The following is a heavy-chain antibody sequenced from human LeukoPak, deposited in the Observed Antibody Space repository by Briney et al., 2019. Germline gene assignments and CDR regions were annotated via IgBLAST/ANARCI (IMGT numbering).Heavy chain of an antibody. Sequence: GGSLRLSCAASGFTFSTYSMTWVRQGPGKGLEWVSSIYPRGDSTFYADSVKGRFTISRDNSKNTLCLQMSSLRTEDTAIYYCAKDVVPDSGWDLDYWGQGTLVTVSS. CDR1: GFTFSTYS. V-gene: IGHV3-23*01. CDR3: AKDVVPDSGWDLDY. D-gene: IGHD6-19*01. J-gene: IGHJ4*02. CDR2: IYPRGDST.